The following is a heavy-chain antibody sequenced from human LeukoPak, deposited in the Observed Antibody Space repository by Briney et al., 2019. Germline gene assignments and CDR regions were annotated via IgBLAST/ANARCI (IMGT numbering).Heavy chain of an antibody. V-gene: IGHV1-46*01. J-gene: IGHJ4*02. D-gene: IGHD6-13*01. CDR3: AKGGGTGYSSSWYSN. CDR1: GYSLTRYY. CDR2: ITPTDST. Sequence: GASVKVSCKASGYSLTRYYIHWVRQAPGQGLEWMGIITPTDSTNYAQKFQGRVTMTRDMSTNTVYMELSSLRSEDAAVYYCAKGGGTGYSSSWYSNWGQGTLVTVSS.